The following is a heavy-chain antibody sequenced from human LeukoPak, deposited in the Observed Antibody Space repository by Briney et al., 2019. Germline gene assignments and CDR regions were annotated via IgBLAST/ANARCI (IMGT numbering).Heavy chain of an antibody. CDR2: ISYDGSNK. CDR1: GFTFSSYA. J-gene: IGHJ1*01. D-gene: IGHD1-1*01. Sequence: GGSLRLSCAASGFTFSSYAMHWVRQAPGKGLEWVAVISYDGSNKYYADSVKGRFTISRDNSKNTLYLQMNSLRAEDTAVYYCASTERQPWGQGTLVTVSS. CDR3: ASTERQP. V-gene: IGHV3-30-3*01.